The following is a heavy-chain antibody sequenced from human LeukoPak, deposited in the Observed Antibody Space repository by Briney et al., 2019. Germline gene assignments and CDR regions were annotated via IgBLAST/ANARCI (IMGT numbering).Heavy chain of an antibody. CDR2: IYPGDSDT. J-gene: IGHJ6*02. D-gene: IGHD3-22*01. Sequence: GESLKISCKGSGYSFTSYWIGWVRQMPGKGLEWMGIIYPGDSDTRYSPSFQGQVTISADKSISTAYLQWSSLKASDTAMYYCARAYYYDSSGYYLDNYGMDVWGQGTTVTASS. CDR3: ARAYYYDSSGYYLDNYGMDV. CDR1: GYSFTSYW. V-gene: IGHV5-51*01.